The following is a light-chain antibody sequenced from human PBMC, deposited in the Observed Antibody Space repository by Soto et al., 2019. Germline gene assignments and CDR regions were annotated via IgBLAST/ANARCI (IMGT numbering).Light chain of an antibody. J-gene: IGKJ2*01. V-gene: IGKV3-20*01. Sequence: EIVLTQSPGTLSLSPGERATLSCRASQSVSSSYLAWYQQKPGQAPRLLIYDASSRATGIPDRFSGSGSGTDFTLTISRLEPEDFAVYYCQQYGSPMYTFGQGTNLEIK. CDR3: QQYGSPMYT. CDR2: DAS. CDR1: QSVSSSY.